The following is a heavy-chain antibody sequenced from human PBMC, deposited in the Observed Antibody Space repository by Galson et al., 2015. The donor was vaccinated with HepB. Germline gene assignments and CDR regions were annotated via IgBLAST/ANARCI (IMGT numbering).Heavy chain of an antibody. CDR2: LDPSESYT. V-gene: IGHV5-10-1*01. CDR1: GSTFTAFW. Sequence: QSGAEAKKPGESLRTSCKGSGSTFTAFWITWVRQISGKGLEWKGRLDPSESYTHYPQSFPSHVTISADKSITTAYLQWSSLKASDTDMYYCAGRHSYFRSGTWYNVSDYWGQGTLVTVSS. D-gene: IGHD3-10*01. CDR3: AGRHSYFRSGTWYNVSDY. J-gene: IGHJ4*02.